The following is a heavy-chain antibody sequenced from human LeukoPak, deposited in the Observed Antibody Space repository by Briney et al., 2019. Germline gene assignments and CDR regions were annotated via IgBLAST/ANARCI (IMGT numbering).Heavy chain of an antibody. CDR3: ARGSTGNTNYYYGMDV. CDR1: GFTFGSYG. D-gene: IGHD1-7*01. Sequence: GGSLRLSCAASGFTFGSYGMHWVRKAPGKGLEWVAVIWYDGSNKYYADSVKGRFTISRDNSKNTLYLQMNSLRAEDTAVYYCARGSTGNTNYYYGMDVWGQGTTVTVSS. CDR2: IWYDGSNK. J-gene: IGHJ6*02. V-gene: IGHV3-33*01.